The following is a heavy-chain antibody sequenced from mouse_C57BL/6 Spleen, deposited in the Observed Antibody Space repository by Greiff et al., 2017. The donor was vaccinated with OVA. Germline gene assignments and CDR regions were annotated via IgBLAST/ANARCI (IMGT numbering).Heavy chain of an antibody. Sequence: VQLQQPGPELVKPGASVKLSCKASGYTFTSYWMHWVKQRPGQGLEWIGNINPSNGGTNYNEKFKSKATLTVAKTSSTAYMQLCSLTSEDSAVYSCARWLAGDYVDYWGQGTTLTVSS. CDR2: INPSNGGT. D-gene: IGHD4-1*01. CDR3: ARWLAGDYVDY. V-gene: IGHV1-53*01. CDR1: GYTFTSYW. J-gene: IGHJ2*01.